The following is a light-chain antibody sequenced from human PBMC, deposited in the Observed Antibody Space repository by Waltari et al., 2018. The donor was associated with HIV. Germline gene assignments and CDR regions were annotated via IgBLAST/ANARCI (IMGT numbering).Light chain of an antibody. Sequence: SYVLTQPPSVSVAPGQTARMTCGGNNLGSDSVHWYQQKPGQAPVLVVRDDTDRPSGIPERITGSKSGNTATLTISRVEAGDEADYYCQVWDSSTDHLFGGGTRLTVL. V-gene: IGLV3-21*02. CDR3: QVWDSSTDHL. CDR1: NLGSDS. CDR2: DDT. J-gene: IGLJ2*01.